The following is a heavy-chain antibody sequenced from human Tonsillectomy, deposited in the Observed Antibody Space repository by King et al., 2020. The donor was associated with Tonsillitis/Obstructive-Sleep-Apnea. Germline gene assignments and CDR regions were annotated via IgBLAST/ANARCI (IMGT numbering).Heavy chain of an antibody. Sequence: VQLVESGGGLVQPGGSLRLSCAASGFTFTNDWMHWVRQAPGKGLVWVSRINSDGSNTTYADSVKVRFAISRDNARNTLFLQMNRLRAEDTAVYYCARGGWYSSSSLGYWGQGSLVTVSS. CDR1: GFTFTNDW. D-gene: IGHD6-6*01. CDR3: ARGGWYSSSSLGY. CDR2: INSDGSNT. V-gene: IGHV3-74*01. J-gene: IGHJ4*02.